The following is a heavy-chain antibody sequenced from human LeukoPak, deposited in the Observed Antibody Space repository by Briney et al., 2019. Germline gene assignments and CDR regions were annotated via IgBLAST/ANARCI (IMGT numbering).Heavy chain of an antibody. J-gene: IGHJ4*02. V-gene: IGHV3-33*01. Sequence: GGSLRLSCAASGFTFSSYGMHWVRQAPGKGPEWVAVIWYDGSNKNYADSVKGRFTISRDNSKNTLYLQMNSLRAEDTAVYYCARDSGYIYGQYYFDYWGQGTLVTVSS. CDR2: IWYDGSNK. CDR1: GFTFSSYG. CDR3: ARDSGYIYGQYYFDY. D-gene: IGHD5-18*01.